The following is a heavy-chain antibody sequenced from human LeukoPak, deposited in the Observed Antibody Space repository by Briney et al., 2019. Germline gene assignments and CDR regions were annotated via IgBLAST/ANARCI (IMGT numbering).Heavy chain of an antibody. J-gene: IGHJ3*02. Sequence: SETLSLTCTVSGGSISSYYWSWIRQPPGKGLEWIGYIYYSGSTNYNPSLKSRVTISVDTSKNQFSLKLSSVTAADTAVYYCARESGGAFDIWGQGTMVTVSS. CDR2: IYYSGST. D-gene: IGHD3-16*01. CDR1: GGSISSYY. V-gene: IGHV4-59*01. CDR3: ARESGGAFDI.